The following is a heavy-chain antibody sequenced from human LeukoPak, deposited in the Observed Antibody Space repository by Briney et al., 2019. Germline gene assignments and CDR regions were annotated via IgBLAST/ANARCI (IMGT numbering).Heavy chain of an antibody. CDR2: ISGSGGST. J-gene: IGHJ4*02. D-gene: IGHD4-23*01. V-gene: IGHV3-23*01. Sequence: GGSLRLSCAASGFTFSSYAMSWVRQAPGKGLEWVSAISGSGGSTYYADSVKGRFTISRDNSKNTLYLQMNSLRAEDTAVYYCARDGRDYGGREYYFDYWGQGTLVTVSS. CDR1: GFTFSSYA. CDR3: ARDGRDYGGREYYFDY.